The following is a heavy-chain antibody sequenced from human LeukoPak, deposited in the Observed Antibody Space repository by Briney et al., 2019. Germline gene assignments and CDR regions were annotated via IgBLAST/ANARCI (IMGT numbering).Heavy chain of an antibody. J-gene: IGHJ6*02. CDR2: INHSGST. V-gene: IGHV4-34*01. CDR1: GGSFSGYY. CDR3: ARGVGAGRRRNYYGMDV. D-gene: IGHD1-26*01. Sequence: PSETLSLTCAVYGGSFSGYYWSWIRQPPGKGLEWIGEINHSGSTNYNPSLKSRVTISVDTSKNQFSLKLSSVTAADPAVYYCARGVGAGRRRNYYGMDVWGQGTTVTVSS.